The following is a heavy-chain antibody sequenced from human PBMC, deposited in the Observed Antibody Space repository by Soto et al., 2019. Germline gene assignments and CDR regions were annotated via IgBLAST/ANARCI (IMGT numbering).Heavy chain of an antibody. CDR1: GGTFSSYA. CDR3: ARYMTDGMDV. Sequence: SVKVSCKASGGTFSSYAISWVRQAPGQGLEWMGGITPIFGTANYAQKFQGRVTITADKSTSTAYMELSSLRSEDTAVYYCARYMTDGMDVWGQGTTVTVSS. J-gene: IGHJ6*02. V-gene: IGHV1-69*06. CDR2: ITPIFGTA.